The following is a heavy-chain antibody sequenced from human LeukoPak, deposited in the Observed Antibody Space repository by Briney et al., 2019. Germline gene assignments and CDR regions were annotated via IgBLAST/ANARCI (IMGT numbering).Heavy chain of an antibody. V-gene: IGHV1-2*02. CDR2: INPNNGGT. CDR3: ARDRGTAFPPPFDH. Sequence: VASVKVSCKASGYTFTDYYMHWVRQAPGQGLEWVGWINPNNGGTNYAQKFQGRVTMTRDTSISTAYMEVSRLRSDDTAVYYCARDRGTAFPPPFDHWGQGTLVTVSS. J-gene: IGHJ4*02. D-gene: IGHD2-21*02. CDR1: GYTFTDYY.